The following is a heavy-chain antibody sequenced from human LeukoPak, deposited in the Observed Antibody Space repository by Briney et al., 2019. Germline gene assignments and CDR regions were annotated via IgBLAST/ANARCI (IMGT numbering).Heavy chain of an antibody. D-gene: IGHD1-26*01. CDR2: ISGGGVST. J-gene: IGHJ4*02. CDR1: GLTFSSYA. Sequence: PGRSLRLSCAASGLTFSSYAMSWVRQAPGKGLEWVSGISGGGVSTYYGDSVKGRFTISRDNAKNSLYLQMNGLRAEDTAVYYCASLPLGYSGSFWGQGTLVTVSS. V-gene: IGHV3-23*01. CDR3: ASLPLGYSGSF.